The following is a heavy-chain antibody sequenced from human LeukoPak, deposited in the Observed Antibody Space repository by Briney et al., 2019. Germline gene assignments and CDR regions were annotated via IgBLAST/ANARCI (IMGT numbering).Heavy chain of an antibody. CDR3: ARANYDFWSGYSNIYYYYMDV. J-gene: IGHJ6*03. Sequence: SETLSLTCTVSGGSISSSSYYWGWIRQPPGKGLEWIGSIYYSGSTYYNPSLKSRVTISVDTSKNQFSLKLSSVTAADTAVYYCARANYDFWSGYSNIYYYYMDVWGKGTTVTVSS. V-gene: IGHV4-39*07. CDR1: GGSISSSSYY. CDR2: IYYSGST. D-gene: IGHD3-3*01.